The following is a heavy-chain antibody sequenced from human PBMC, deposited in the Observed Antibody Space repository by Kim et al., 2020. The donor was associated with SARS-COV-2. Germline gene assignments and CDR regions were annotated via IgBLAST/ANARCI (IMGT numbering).Heavy chain of an antibody. CDR3: ATSGASSGYYEDY. J-gene: IGHJ4*02. Sequence: SVKVSCKASGGTFSSYAISWVRQAPGQGLEWMGGIIPIFNTANYAQKFQGRVTITADKSTSTAYMELSSLRSEDTAIYYCATSGASSGYYEDYWGQGTLVTVSS. CDR2: IIPIFNTA. D-gene: IGHD3-22*01. V-gene: IGHV1-69*06. CDR1: GGTFSSYA.